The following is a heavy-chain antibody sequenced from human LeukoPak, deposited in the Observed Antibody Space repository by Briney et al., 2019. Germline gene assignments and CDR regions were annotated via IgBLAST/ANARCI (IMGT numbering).Heavy chain of an antibody. CDR1: GFTFGSYG. D-gene: IGHD2-2*02. J-gene: IGHJ4*02. CDR3: AKEGGYCSGSSCYTTSFDY. CDR2: ISYDGSNK. Sequence: GGSLRLSCAASGFTFGSYGMHWVRQAPGKGLEWVAVISYDGSNKYYADSVKGRFTISRDNSKNTLYLQLNSLRAEDTAVYYCAKEGGYCSGSSCYTTSFDYWGQGTLVTVSS. V-gene: IGHV3-30*18.